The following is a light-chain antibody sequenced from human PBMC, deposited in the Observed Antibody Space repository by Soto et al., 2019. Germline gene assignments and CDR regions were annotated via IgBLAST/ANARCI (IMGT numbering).Light chain of an antibody. CDR3: QQRRPWPRVT. Sequence: LSQSRDSLVLVPSEAVTCPRMVSQSISRYLAWYQQKPGQAPRLLIYDASIRATGIPARFRGGGSETDFTLTISRRAPEAFAIYHCQQRRPWPRVTFGGGTKLDI. J-gene: IGKJ4*01. V-gene: IGKV3-11*01. CDR2: DAS. CDR1: QSISRY.